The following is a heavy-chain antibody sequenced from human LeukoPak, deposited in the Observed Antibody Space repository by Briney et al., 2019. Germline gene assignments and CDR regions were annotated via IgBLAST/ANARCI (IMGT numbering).Heavy chain of an antibody. CDR2: ISSSSSYI. CDR1: GFTFSSYG. Sequence: PGGSLRLSCAASGFTFSSYGMHWVRQAPGKGLEWVSSISSSSSYIYYADSVKGRFTISRDNAKNSLYLQMNSLRAEDTAVYYCARDEVAQPASYGSGSYYSYYFDYWGQGTLVTVSS. V-gene: IGHV3-21*01. CDR3: ARDEVAQPASYGSGSYYSYYFDY. J-gene: IGHJ4*02. D-gene: IGHD3-10*01.